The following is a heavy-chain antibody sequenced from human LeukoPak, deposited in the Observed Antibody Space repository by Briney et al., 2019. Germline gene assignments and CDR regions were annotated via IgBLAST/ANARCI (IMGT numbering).Heavy chain of an antibody. CDR3: ARDSELKVGGFFVY. Sequence: GRSLRLSCTASGFTFSNYGMHWVRHAPNKGLEWVAIIWYDGSNQYYADSVKDRFTDSRDSSKNTMYLQMNSLRAEDTAVYYCARDSELKVGGFFVYWGQGTLVTVSS. D-gene: IGHD3-16*01. CDR1: GFTFSNYG. J-gene: IGHJ4*02. V-gene: IGHV3-33*01. CDR2: IWYDGSNQ.